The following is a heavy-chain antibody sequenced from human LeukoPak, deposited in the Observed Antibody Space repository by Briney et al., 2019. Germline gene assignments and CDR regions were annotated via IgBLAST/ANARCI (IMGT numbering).Heavy chain of an antibody. V-gene: IGHV3-23*01. CDR2: ISVSGNT. CDR3: AKDQSASSYSFDD. Sequence: GGSLRLSCAASVFTLSSYAMSWVRPGPGEGLEWVCAISVSGNTYHADSAKGRFTISRDSSKNTLYLQMNSLRAGDAAVYYCAKDQSASSYSFDDWGRGTLVTVSS. J-gene: IGHJ4*02. CDR1: VFTLSSYA. D-gene: IGHD1-26*01.